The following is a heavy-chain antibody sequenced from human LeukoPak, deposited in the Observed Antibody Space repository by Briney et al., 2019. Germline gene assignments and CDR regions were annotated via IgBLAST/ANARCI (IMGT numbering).Heavy chain of an antibody. V-gene: IGHV1-2*02. Sequence: ASVKVSCKASGYTFTGYYMHWVRQAPGQGLEWMGWINPNSGGTNYAQKFQGRVTMTRDTSISTAYMELSRLRSDDTAVYYCARAGRYCSSTSCFIMDVWGKGTTVTISS. J-gene: IGHJ6*03. CDR3: ARAGRYCSSTSCFIMDV. CDR1: GYTFTGYY. D-gene: IGHD2-2*01. CDR2: INPNSGGT.